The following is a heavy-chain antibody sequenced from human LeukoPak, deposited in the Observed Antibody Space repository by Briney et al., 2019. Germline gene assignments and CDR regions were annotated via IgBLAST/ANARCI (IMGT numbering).Heavy chain of an antibody. CDR2: INHSGST. V-gene: IGHV4-34*08. CDR3: AIHIVVVPAAKKKNWFDP. J-gene: IGHJ5*02. Sequence: GSLRLSCAASGFTLSSYGMHWVRQPPGKGLEWIGEINHSGSTNYNPSLKSRVTISVDTSKNQFSLKLSSVTAADTAVYYCAIHIVVVPAAKKKNWFDPWGQGTLVTVSS. CDR1: GFTLSSYG. D-gene: IGHD2-2*01.